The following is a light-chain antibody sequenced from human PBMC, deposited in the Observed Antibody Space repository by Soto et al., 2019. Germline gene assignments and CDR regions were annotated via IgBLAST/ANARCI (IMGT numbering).Light chain of an antibody. CDR2: GVS. V-gene: IGLV2-14*01. J-gene: IGLJ2*01. Sequence: QSVLTQPASVSGSLGQSITISCTGTSSDVGDYNYVSWYQQHPGKAPKLIIYGVSNRPSGISNRFSGSKSGNTASLTVSGLQAEDEADYYCSSYTATNTLVFGGGTKLTVL. CDR1: SSDVGDYNY. CDR3: SSYTATNTLV.